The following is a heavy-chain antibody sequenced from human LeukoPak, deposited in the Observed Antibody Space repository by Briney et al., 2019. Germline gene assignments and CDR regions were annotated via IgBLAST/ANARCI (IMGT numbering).Heavy chain of an antibody. Sequence: SETLSLTCAVYGGSFSGYYWSWIRQPPGKGLEWIGEINHSGSTNYNPSLKSRVTISVDTSKNQFSLKLSSVTAADTAVYYCVRGKRRYSSSWYIGNYFDYWGQGTLVTVSS. D-gene: IGHD6-13*01. CDR1: GGSFSGYY. CDR2: INHSGST. V-gene: IGHV4-34*01. J-gene: IGHJ4*02. CDR3: VRGKRRYSSSWYIGNYFDY.